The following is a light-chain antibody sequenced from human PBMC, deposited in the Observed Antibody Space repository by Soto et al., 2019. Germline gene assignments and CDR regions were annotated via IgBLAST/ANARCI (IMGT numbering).Light chain of an antibody. Sequence: EIVMTQSPATLSVSPGERATLSCRASQSVSSTLAWYQQQPGQGPRLLIYAASTRATGIPARFSGSGSGTEFTLTISSLQSEDFAGYYCQQYSNWPLPFGGGTKVEIK. CDR3: QQYSNWPLP. J-gene: IGKJ4*01. CDR1: QSVSST. V-gene: IGKV3-15*01. CDR2: AAS.